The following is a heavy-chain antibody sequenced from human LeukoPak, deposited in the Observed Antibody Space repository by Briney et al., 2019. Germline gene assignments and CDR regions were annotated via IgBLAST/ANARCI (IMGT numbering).Heavy chain of an antibody. V-gene: IGHV3-30-3*01. Sequence: PGGSLRLSCAASGFTFSSYAMRWVRQAPGKGLEWVAVISYDGSNKYYADSVKGRFTISRDNSKNTLYLQMNSLRAEDTAVYYCARTRPYCSSTSCYIFDYWGQGTLVTVSS. D-gene: IGHD2-2*01. CDR1: GFTFSSYA. CDR2: ISYDGSNK. J-gene: IGHJ4*02. CDR3: ARTRPYCSSTSCYIFDY.